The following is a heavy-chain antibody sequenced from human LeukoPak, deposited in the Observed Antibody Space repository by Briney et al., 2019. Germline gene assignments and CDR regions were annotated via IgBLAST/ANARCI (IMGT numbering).Heavy chain of an antibody. V-gene: IGHV1-18*01. Sequence: ASVKVSCKASGYTFTSYGISWVRQAPGQGLEWMGWISAYNGNTNYAQKLQGRVTMTTDISTSTAYMELRSLRSDDTAVYYCARAHDYYDSSGYFDYSGQGTLVTVSS. CDR1: GYTFTSYG. CDR2: ISAYNGNT. D-gene: IGHD3-22*01. J-gene: IGHJ4*02. CDR3: ARAHDYYDSSGYFDY.